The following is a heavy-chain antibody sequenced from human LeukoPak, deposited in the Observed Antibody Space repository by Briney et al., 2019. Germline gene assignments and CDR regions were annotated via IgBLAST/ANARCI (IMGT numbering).Heavy chain of an antibody. D-gene: IGHD6-19*01. CDR2: ISGHAGAT. CDR1: GFTFTYA. Sequence: GGSLRLSCEGSGFTFTYAMTWVRQAPGKGLEWVSAISGHAGATYYADSVKGRFTVSRDNSKNTLYLQMTSLSADDTAVYFCAKVPDHRAGWYDWYFDLWGRGTLVVVSS. CDR3: AKVPDHRAGWYDWYFDL. V-gene: IGHV3-23*01. J-gene: IGHJ2*01.